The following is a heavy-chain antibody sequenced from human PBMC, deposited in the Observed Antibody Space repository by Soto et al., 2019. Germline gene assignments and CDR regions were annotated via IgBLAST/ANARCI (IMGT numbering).Heavy chain of an antibody. CDR2: ISADGNT. V-gene: IGHV3-23*01. Sequence: EVQLLESGGGLAQPGGSLRLSCAASGFTFSSYGLSWVRQAPGKGLEWVASISADGNTYYADSVKGRFTMSRDNSKDTVSLQMNRPKGKDTALFYCAKGALATLDCRGQGTLVTVSS. CDR3: AKGALATLDC. J-gene: IGHJ4*02. D-gene: IGHD1-26*01. CDR1: GFTFSSYG.